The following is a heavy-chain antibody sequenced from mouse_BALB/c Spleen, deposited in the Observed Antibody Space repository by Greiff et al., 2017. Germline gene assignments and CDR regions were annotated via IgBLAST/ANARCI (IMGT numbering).Heavy chain of an antibody. CDR1: GFNIKDTY. Sequence: EVMLVESGAELVKPGASVKLSCTASGFNIKDTYMHWVKQRPEQGLEWIGRIDPANGNTKYDPKFQGKATITADTSSNTAYLQLSSLTSEDTAVYYCARRGYDPGAYWGQGTLVTVSA. CDR2: IDPANGNT. V-gene: IGHV14-3*02. J-gene: IGHJ3*01. D-gene: IGHD2-3*01. CDR3: ARRGYDPGAY.